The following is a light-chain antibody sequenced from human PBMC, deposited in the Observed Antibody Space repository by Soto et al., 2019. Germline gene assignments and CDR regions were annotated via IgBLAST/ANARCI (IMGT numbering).Light chain of an antibody. J-gene: IGKJ2*01. V-gene: IGKV3-20*01. Sequence: EIGLTQSPGTLSFSPGERATLSCRASQSVSSSYLAWYHQKTGQAPRLLIYGASGRDTGIPDRFSGSGSGTDFTLTISRLEPEDFAVYYCQQYGSSSYTFGQGTKLEIK. CDR3: QQYGSSSYT. CDR1: QSVSSSY. CDR2: GAS.